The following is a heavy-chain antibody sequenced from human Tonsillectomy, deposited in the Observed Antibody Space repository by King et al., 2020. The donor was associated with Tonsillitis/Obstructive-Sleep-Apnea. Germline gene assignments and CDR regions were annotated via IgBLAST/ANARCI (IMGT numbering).Heavy chain of an antibody. CDR1: GGSISSSSYY. D-gene: IGHD3-10*01. J-gene: IGHJ4*02. CDR3: ARQGRGADY. CDR2: VYYSGST. V-gene: IGHV4-39*01. Sequence: LQESGPGLVKPSETLSLTCTVSGGSISSSSYYWGWIRQPPGKGLEWIGRVYYSGSTYYNPSLKSRVTISVDTSKNQFSLKLSSVTAADTALYYCARQGRGADYWGQGTLVTVSS.